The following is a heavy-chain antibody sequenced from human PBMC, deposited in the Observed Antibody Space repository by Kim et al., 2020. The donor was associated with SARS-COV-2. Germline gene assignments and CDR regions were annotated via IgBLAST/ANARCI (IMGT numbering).Heavy chain of an antibody. V-gene: IGHV1-69*01. CDR3: ARGPYSSSSVWAFDI. J-gene: IGHJ3*02. D-gene: IGHD6-6*01. Sequence: QKFQGRVAITADESTSTAYMELSSLRSEDTAVYYCARGPYSSSSVWAFDIWGQGTMVTVSS.